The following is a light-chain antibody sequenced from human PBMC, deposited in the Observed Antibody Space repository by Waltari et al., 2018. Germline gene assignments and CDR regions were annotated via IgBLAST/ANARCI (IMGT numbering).Light chain of an antibody. CDR3: CSYAGSSTYVV. J-gene: IGLJ2*01. Sequence: QSALPQPASVSGSPRQSITISCTGPTSDVGSYNLVSWYQQHPGKAPKLMIYEVSKRPSGVSNRFSGSKSGNTASLTISGLQAEDEADYYCCSYAGSSTYVVFGGGTKLTVL. CDR2: EVS. CDR1: TSDVGSYNL. V-gene: IGLV2-23*02.